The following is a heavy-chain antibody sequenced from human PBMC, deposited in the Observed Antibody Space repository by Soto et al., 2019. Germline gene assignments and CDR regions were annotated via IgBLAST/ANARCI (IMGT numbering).Heavy chain of an antibody. CDR1: GASISGGDYY. D-gene: IGHD3-22*01. CDR3: ARATYDSSTYYLDY. Sequence: QVQLQESGPGLVKPSQTLSLTCTVSGASISGGDYYWTWIRQPPGKGLEWIGSIYYTGNTYSNPSLEGWTSIFGDPSNNQFPLRLTSVTAPDTAIYYCARATYDSSTYYLDYWGQGTLVTVSS. J-gene: IGHJ4*02. CDR2: IYYTGNT. V-gene: IGHV4-30-4*01.